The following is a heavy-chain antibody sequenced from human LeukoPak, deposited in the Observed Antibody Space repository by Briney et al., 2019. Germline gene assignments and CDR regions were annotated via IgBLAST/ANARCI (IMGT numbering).Heavy chain of an antibody. D-gene: IGHD2-15*01. CDR1: GYTFTSYY. V-gene: IGHV1-46*01. Sequence: ASVKVSCKASGYTFTSYYMHWVRQAPGQGLEWMGIINPSGGSTSYAQKFQGRVTMTRDMSTSTVYMELSSLRSEDTAVYYCARGRCSGGSCSYYYYMDVWGKGTTVTVSS. CDR2: INPSGGST. J-gene: IGHJ6*03. CDR3: ARGRCSGGSCSYYYYMDV.